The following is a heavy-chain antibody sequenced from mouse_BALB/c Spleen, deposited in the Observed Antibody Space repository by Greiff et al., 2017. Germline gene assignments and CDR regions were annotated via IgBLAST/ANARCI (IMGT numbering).Heavy chain of an antibody. CDR2: ISSGSSTI. D-gene: IGHD3-3*01. CDR3: ARGDAMDY. V-gene: IGHV5-17*02. J-gene: IGHJ4*01. CDR1: GFTFSSFG. Sequence: DVMLVESGGGLVQPGGSRKLSCAASGFTFSSFGMHWVRQAPEKGLEWVAYISSGSSTIYYADTVKGRFTISRDNPKNTLFLQMTSLRSEDTAMYYCARGDAMDYWGQGTSVTVSS.